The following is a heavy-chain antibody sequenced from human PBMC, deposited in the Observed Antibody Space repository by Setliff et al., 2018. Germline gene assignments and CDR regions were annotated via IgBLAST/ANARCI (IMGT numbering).Heavy chain of an antibody. J-gene: IGHJ4*02. V-gene: IGHV1-18*01. CDR2: INNYSFKT. CDR1: GDTFSTYS. Sequence: ASVKVSCKASGDTFSTYSLSWVRQAPGQGLEWMGWINNYSFKTNYPQKFLGRVTMTTDTSTSTAYMELKSLRSDDTAVYYCARINFYVSSGYYYAPDYWGQGTLVTVSS. CDR3: ARINFYVSSGYYYAPDY. D-gene: IGHD3-22*01.